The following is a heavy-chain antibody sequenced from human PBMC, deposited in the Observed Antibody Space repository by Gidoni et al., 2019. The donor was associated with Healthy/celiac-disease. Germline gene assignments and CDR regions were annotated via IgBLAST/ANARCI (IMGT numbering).Heavy chain of an antibody. D-gene: IGHD2-15*01. CDR3: ARLVCGGSCYDY. CDR2: INPNSGGT. J-gene: IGHJ4*02. V-gene: IGHV1-2*06. Sequence: QVQLVQSGAEVKKPGASVKVSCKASGYTFTGYYMHWVRQAPGQGLEWMGRINPNSGGTNYAQKCQGRVTMTRNTSISTAYMELSRLRSDDTAVYYCARLVCGGSCYDYWGQGTLVTVSS. CDR1: GYTFTGYY.